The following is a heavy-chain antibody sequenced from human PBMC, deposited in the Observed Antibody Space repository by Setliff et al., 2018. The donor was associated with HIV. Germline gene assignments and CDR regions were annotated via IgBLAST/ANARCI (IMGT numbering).Heavy chain of an antibody. CDR2: IYAGGST. D-gene: IGHD2-21*01. CDR1: GLTDTYNY. V-gene: IGHV3-53*05. J-gene: IGHJ3*01. CDR3: AKLLGNGGNSDPFDL. Sequence: GSLRLSCAASGLTDTYNYMSWVRQAPGKGLEWVSVIYAGGSTFYADSVKGRFTISRDNSKESLFLQMNSLTTEDTALYYCAKLLGNGGNSDPFDLWGQGTTVTVSS.